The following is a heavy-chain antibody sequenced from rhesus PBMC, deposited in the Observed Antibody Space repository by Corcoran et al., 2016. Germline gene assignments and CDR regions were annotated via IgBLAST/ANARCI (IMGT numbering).Heavy chain of an antibody. V-gene: IGHV5-20*01. CDR3: AKAYCSGTYCYANFDY. Sequence: EVQLVQSGAEVKRPGESLKISCQTSGYSFTSYWISGVRQIHGKGLEWMLAIDPSYSDTRYKPSFQGQVTISADKSISTAYLQWSRLKASDTATYYCAKAYCSGTYCYANFDYWGQGVLVTVSS. D-gene: IGHD2-27*01. CDR1: GYSFTSYW. CDR2: IDPSYSDT. J-gene: IGHJ4*01.